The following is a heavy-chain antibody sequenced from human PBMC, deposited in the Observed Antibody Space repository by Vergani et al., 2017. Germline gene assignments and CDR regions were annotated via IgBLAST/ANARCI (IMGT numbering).Heavy chain of an antibody. Sequence: EVQLVESGGGLVQPGRSLRLSCAASGFTFDDYAMHWVRQAPGKGLEWVSGISWNSGSIGYADSVKGRFTISRDIAKNSLYLQMNSLRAEDTALYYCARDNTVSRLSNWFDPWGQGTLVTVSS. V-gene: IGHV3-9*01. CDR2: ISWNSGSI. CDR1: GFTFDDYA. J-gene: IGHJ5*02. D-gene: IGHD3-16*02. CDR3: ARDNTVSRLSNWFDP.